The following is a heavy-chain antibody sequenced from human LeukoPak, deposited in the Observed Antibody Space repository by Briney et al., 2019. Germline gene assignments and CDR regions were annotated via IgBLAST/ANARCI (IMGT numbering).Heavy chain of an antibody. J-gene: IGHJ6*02. Sequence: GASVKVSCKASGYTFTSYAMNWVRQAPGQGLEWMGWINTNTGNPTYAQGFTGRFVFSLDTSVSTAYLQISSLKAEDTAVYYCARDVVVVAATNYYYGMDVWGQGTTVTVSS. V-gene: IGHV7-4-1*02. CDR2: INTNTGNP. CDR1: GYTFTSYA. D-gene: IGHD2-15*01. CDR3: ARDVVVVAATNYYYGMDV.